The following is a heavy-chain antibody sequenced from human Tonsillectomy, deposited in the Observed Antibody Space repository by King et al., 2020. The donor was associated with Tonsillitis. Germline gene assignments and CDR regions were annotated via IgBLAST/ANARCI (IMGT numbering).Heavy chain of an antibody. V-gene: IGHV4-30-2*01. D-gene: IGHD3-10*01. CDR1: GGSISSGGYS. CDR3: ATRYGSGTNYYGMDV. J-gene: IGHJ6*02. Sequence: QVQLQESGSGLVKPSQTLSLTCAVSGGSISSGGYSWSWIRQPPGKGLEWIGYIYHSGSTYYNPSLKSRVTISVDRSKNQFSLKLSSVTAADRAVYYCATRYGSGTNYYGMDVWGQGTTVTVSS. CDR2: IYHSGST.